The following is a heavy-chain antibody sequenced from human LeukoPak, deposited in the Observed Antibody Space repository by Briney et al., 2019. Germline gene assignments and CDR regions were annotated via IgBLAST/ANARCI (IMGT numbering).Heavy chain of an antibody. CDR3: VSLRYSSSSVRY. Sequence: GGSLRLSCAASGFTFSSYAMSWVREAPGKGLVWVLRINSVVSSTSYAGSVRGGFTISRDNAKNTLYLQMSSLRAEDTAVYCCVSLRYSSSSVRYWGQGTLVTVSA. CDR2: INSVVSST. D-gene: IGHD6-6*01. J-gene: IGHJ4*02. V-gene: IGHV3-74*01. CDR1: GFTFSSYA.